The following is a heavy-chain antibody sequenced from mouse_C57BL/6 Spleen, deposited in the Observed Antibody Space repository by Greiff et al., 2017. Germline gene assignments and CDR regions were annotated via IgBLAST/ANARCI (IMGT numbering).Heavy chain of an antibody. Sequence: QVQLQQPGAELVKPGASVKLSCKASGYTFTSYWMHWVKQRPGQGLEWIGMIHPNSGSTNYNEKFKSKATLTVDKSSSTAYMQLSSLTSEDSSVYYSSYDHGGFAYWGQGTLVTVSA. CDR2: IHPNSGST. CDR1: GYTFTSYW. D-gene: IGHD2-3*01. V-gene: IGHV1-64*01. J-gene: IGHJ3*01. CDR3: SYDHGGFAY.